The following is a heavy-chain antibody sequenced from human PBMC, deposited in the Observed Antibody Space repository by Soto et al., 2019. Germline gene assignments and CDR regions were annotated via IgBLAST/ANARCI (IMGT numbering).Heavy chain of an antibody. D-gene: IGHD5-12*01. J-gene: IGHJ4*02. V-gene: IGHV2-5*02. CDR2: IYWDDDN. CDR1: GFSLSTRGVG. CDR3: AHRQVATNAEH. Sequence: QITLKESGPTLVKPTQPLTLTCTFSGFSLSTRGVGVGWIRQPPGKALEWLALIYWDDDNRYSPSLKSRLTVTKDTSKNQVVRTMTNMDPVDTATYYCAHRQVATNAEHWGQGTLVAVAS.